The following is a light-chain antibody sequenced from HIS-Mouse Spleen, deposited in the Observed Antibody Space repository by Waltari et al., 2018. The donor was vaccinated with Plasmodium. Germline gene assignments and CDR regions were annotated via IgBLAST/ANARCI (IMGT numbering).Light chain of an antibody. J-gene: IGLJ2*01. CDR2: QDS. CDR3: QAWDSSTVV. V-gene: IGLV3-1*01. Sequence: SYELTQPPSVSVSPGQTASITCSGDKLGYKYACWYQQKPGQSPVLVIYQDSKRPSGIPVRFAGTNTGNTDTLTSSGSQAIDEADYYCQAWDSSTVVFGGGTKLTVL. CDR1: KLGYKY.